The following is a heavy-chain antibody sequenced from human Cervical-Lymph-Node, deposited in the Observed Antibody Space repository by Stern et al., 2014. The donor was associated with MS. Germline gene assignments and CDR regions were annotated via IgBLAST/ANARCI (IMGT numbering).Heavy chain of an antibody. V-gene: IGHV1-58*01. Sequence: QLVQSGPEVKKPGTSVKVSCKASGFTFTSSAVQWVRQARGQRLEWIGWIVVGRGNTNYAQKFQERVTITRDMSTSTAYMELSSLRSEDTAVYYCAAERYYYDSSGFLGMDVWGQGTTVTVSS. D-gene: IGHD3-22*01. CDR1: GFTFTSSA. J-gene: IGHJ6*02. CDR3: AAERYYYDSSGFLGMDV. CDR2: IVVGRGNT.